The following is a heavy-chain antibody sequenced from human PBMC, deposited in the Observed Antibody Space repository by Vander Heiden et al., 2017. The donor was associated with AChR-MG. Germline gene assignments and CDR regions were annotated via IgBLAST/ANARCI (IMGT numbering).Heavy chain of an antibody. V-gene: IGHV4-34*01. CDR2: INHSGST. Sequence: QVQLQQWGAGLLKPSETLSRTCAVYGGSFSGYYWSWIRQPPGKGLEWIGEINHSGSTNYNPSLKSRVTISVDTSKNQFSLKLSSVTAADTAVYYCARARVYYFDYWGQGTLVTVSS. D-gene: IGHD3-3*01. CDR3: ARARVYYFDY. J-gene: IGHJ4*02. CDR1: GGSFSGYY.